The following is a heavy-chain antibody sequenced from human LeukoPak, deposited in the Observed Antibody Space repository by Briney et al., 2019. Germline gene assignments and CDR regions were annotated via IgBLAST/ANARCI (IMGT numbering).Heavy chain of an antibody. D-gene: IGHD5-12*01. CDR1: GGSISSDTYY. CDR3: ARHGGYSGYDHWYFDL. V-gene: IGHV4-39*07. J-gene: IGHJ2*01. Sequence: SETLSLTCTVSGGSISSDTYYWAWIRQPPGKGLEWIGSIYYRGSTYYNPSLKSRVTISLDTSKNQFSLKLTSVTAADTAVYSCARHGGYSGYDHWYFDLWGRGTLVTVSS. CDR2: IYYRGST.